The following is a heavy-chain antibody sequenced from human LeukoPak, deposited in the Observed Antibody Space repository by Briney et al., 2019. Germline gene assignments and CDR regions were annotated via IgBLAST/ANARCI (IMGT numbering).Heavy chain of an antibody. CDR1: GFTFSSYA. V-gene: IGHV3-66*01. CDR2: IYSGGST. CDR3: ARVQGVVTTIDY. J-gene: IGHJ4*02. D-gene: IGHD2-21*02. Sequence: GGSLRLSCAASGFTFSSYAMSLVRRAPGKGLEWVSVIYSGGSTYYADSVKGRFTISRDNSKNTLYLQMNSLRAEDTAVYYCARVQGVVTTIDYWGQGTLVTVSS.